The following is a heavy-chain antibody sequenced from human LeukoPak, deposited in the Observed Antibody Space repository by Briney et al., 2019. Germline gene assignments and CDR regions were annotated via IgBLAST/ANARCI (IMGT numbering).Heavy chain of an antibody. CDR3: ARDSQAVGTDFDY. Sequence: PGGSLRLSCAASGFTFSSYAMSWVRQAPGKGLERVSSISSSSSYITYADSVKGRFTISRDNAKNSLYLQMHSLRAEDTAVYYCARDSQAVGTDFDYWGQGTLVTVSS. D-gene: IGHD6-13*01. CDR1: GFTFSSYA. J-gene: IGHJ4*02. CDR2: ISSSSSYI. V-gene: IGHV3-21*01.